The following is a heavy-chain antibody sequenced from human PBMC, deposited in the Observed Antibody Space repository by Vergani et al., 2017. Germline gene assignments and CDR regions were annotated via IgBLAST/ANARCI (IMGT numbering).Heavy chain of an antibody. D-gene: IGHD3-10*01. Sequence: EVQLMASGGGLVQPGGSLRLSCSESAISLSTYTMSWVRQVPGRGLEWVSTISYSGGSTYYAESVGGPFTISRDRSNSILYLLMNVLRVEDTAIYYCASQAIRGVMADWGQGVLVTVSA. CDR3: ASQAIRGVMAD. J-gene: IGHJ4*02. CDR1: AISLSTYT. CDR2: ISYSGGST. V-gene: IGHV3-23*01.